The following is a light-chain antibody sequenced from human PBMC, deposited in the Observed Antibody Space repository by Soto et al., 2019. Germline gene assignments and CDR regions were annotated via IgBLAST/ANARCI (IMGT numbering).Light chain of an antibody. V-gene: IGKV3-20*01. CDR3: QQYGSSRWT. Sequence: EIVLTQSPGTLSLSPGERATLSCRASQSVSSIYLAWYQQKPGQAPGLLIYGSSSRATGIPDRFSGSGSGTDFTLTICRLEPEDFAVYYCQQYGSSRWTFGQGTKVDIK. CDR1: QSVSSIY. J-gene: IGKJ1*01. CDR2: GSS.